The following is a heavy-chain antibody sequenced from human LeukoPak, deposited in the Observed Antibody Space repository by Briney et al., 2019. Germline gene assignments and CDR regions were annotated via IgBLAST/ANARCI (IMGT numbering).Heavy chain of an antibody. J-gene: IGHJ6*03. CDR2: ISAYNGNT. CDR1: GYTFTSYG. CDR3: ARARENYYYYYMDV. Sequence: ASVKVSCKASGYTFTSYGISWVRQAPGQGLEWMGWISAYNGNTNYAQKLQGRVIMTTDTSTSTAYMELRSLRSDDTAVYYCARARENYYYYYMDVWGKATTVTVSS. V-gene: IGHV1-18*01.